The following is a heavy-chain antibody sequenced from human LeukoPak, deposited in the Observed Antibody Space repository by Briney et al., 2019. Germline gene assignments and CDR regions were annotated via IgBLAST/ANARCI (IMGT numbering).Heavy chain of an antibody. J-gene: IGHJ6*03. CDR3: AREYSRDYYYYMDV. D-gene: IGHD6-13*01. Sequence: SETLSLTCTVSGGSISSYYWSWLRQPAGKGLEWLGRIYTSGSTNYNPSLKSRVTMSVDTSKNQFSLKLSSVTAADTAVYYCAREYSRDYYYYMDVGGKGTTVTVS. V-gene: IGHV4-4*07. CDR1: GGSISSYY. CDR2: IYTSGST.